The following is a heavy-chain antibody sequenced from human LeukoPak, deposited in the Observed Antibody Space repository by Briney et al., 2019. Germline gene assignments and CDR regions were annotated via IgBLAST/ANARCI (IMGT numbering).Heavy chain of an antibody. CDR2: IIPIFGTA. V-gene: IGHV1-69*06. Sequence: ASVKVSCKASGGTFSSYAISWVRQAPGQGLEWMGGIIPIFGTANYAQKFQGRVTITADKSTSTAYMELSSLRSEDTAVYYCARGSAIFGVVAHYYYYGMDVWGKGTTVTVSS. CDR1: GGTFSSYA. J-gene: IGHJ6*04. D-gene: IGHD3-3*01. CDR3: ARGSAIFGVVAHYYYYGMDV.